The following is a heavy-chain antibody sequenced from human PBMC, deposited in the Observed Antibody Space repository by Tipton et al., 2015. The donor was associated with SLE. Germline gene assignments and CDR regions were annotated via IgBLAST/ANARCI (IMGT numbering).Heavy chain of an antibody. CDR3: ATSLGYCSGGSCYSSYYYYGMDV. CDR2: IYYSGST. J-gene: IGHJ6*02. V-gene: IGHV4-31*03. CDR1: GGSISSGGYY. D-gene: IGHD2-15*01. Sequence: TLSLTCTVSGGSISSGGYYWSWIRQHPGKGLEWIGYIYYSGSTYYNPSLKSRVTISVDTSKNQFSLKLSSVTAADTAVYYCATSLGYCSGGSCYSSYYYYGMDVWGQGTTVTVSS.